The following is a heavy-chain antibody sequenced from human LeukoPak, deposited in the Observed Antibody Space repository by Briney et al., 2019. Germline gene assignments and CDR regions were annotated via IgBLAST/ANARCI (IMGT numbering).Heavy chain of an antibody. Sequence: SETLSLTCAVSGGSISSSNWWSWVRQPPGKGLEWIGEIYHSGSTNYNPSLKSRVTISVDKSKNQFSLKLSSVTAADTAVYYCARAEIFYYDSSGQDAFDIWGQGTMVTVSS. J-gene: IGHJ3*02. D-gene: IGHD3-22*01. CDR3: ARAEIFYYDSSGQDAFDI. CDR2: IYHSGST. CDR1: GGSISSSNW. V-gene: IGHV4-4*02.